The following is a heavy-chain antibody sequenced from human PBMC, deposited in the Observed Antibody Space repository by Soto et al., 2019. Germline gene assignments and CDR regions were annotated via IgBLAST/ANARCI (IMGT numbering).Heavy chain of an antibody. CDR2: IYYSGST. V-gene: IGHV4-39*07. Sequence: SETLSLTCTVSGGSISTSSYYWGWIRQPPGKRLEWIGSIYYSGSTNYNPSLKSRVTISVDTSKNQFSLKLSSVTAADTAVYYCARLHGSGGGYYYYGMDVWGQGTTVTVSS. CDR1: GGSISTSSYY. J-gene: IGHJ6*02. D-gene: IGHD3-10*01. CDR3: ARLHGSGGGYYYYGMDV.